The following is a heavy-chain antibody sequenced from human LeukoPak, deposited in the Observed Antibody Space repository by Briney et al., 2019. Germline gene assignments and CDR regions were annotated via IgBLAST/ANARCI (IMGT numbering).Heavy chain of an antibody. V-gene: IGHV4-34*01. D-gene: IGHD6-19*01. CDR1: GGSFSGYY. J-gene: IGHJ4*02. Sequence: RPETLSLTCVVYGGSFSGYYWSWIGQPPGKGLEWIGEINHSGSTKYTPSLKARVTISVDTSKNQFSLKLSSVTAADTAVYYCASSSSGPSLCFDYWGQGTLVTVSS. CDR3: ASSSSGPSLCFDY. CDR2: INHSGST.